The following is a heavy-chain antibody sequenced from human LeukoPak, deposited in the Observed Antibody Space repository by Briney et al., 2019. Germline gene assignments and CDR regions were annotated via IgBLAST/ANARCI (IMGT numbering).Heavy chain of an antibody. CDR1: GFTFSTFS. CDR2: ISSSSSLI. CDR3: ARMRGMVRGVNLLDY. V-gene: IGHV3-48*04. J-gene: IGHJ4*02. D-gene: IGHD3-10*01. Sequence: GGSLRLSCAASGFTFSTFSMNWVRQAPGKGLEWVSYISSSSSLIYYADSVKGRFTISRDNAKTSLFLQMNSLRAEDTAVYYCARMRGMVRGVNLLDYWGQGTLVTVSS.